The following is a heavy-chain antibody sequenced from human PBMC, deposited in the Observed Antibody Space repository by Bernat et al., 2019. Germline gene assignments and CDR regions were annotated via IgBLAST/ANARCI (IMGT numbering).Heavy chain of an antibody. CDR1: GFTFSSYA. CDR3: ARDHDSSGLIDY. D-gene: IGHD6-19*01. J-gene: IGHJ4*02. CDR2: ISYDGSNK. V-gene: IGHV3-30*01. Sequence: QVQLVESGGGVVQPGRSLRLSCAASGFTFSSYAMHWVRQAPGKGLVWVAVISYDGSNKYYADSVKGRFTISRDNSKNTLYLQMNSLRAEDTAVYYWARDHDSSGLIDYWGQGTLVTVSS.